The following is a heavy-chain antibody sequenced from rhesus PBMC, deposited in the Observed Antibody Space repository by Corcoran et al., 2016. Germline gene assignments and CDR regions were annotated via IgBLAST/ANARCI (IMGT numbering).Heavy chain of an antibody. CDR2: IHGSAAST. J-gene: IGHJ5-1*01. CDR1: GGSISSRNW. V-gene: IGHV4-93*02. CDR3: ARHLGSSYGWRFDV. Sequence: QVQLQESGPAVVKPSETLSLTCAVSGGSISSRNWWAWIRQSPGKGLEWIGGIHGSAASTVDSPSLKSRVTLSIDPSKNQFSLMLSSVTAADTAVYFCARHLGSSYGWRFDVWGAGVLVTVSS. D-gene: IGHD6-43*01.